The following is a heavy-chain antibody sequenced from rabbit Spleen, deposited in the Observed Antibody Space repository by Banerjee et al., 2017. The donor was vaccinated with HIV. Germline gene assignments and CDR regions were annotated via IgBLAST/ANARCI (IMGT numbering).Heavy chain of an antibody. CDR1: GFSFSDRDV. CDR2: INTYTGKP. J-gene: IGHJ4*01. V-gene: IGHV1S45*01. D-gene: IGHD3-1*01. Sequence: QEQLVESGGGLVKPEGSLTLACKASGFSFSDRDVMCWVRQAPGKGLQWIACINTYTGKPVYATWPKGRFTISRTSSTTVTLQMTSLTAADTATYFWARDLASVVGWNFNLWGPGTLVTVS. CDR3: ARDLASVVGWNFNL.